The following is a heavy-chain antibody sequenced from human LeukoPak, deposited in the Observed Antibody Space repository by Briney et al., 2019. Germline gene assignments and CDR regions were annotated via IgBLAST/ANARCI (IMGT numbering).Heavy chain of an antibody. V-gene: IGHV4-39*07. Sequence: SETLSLTCTVSGGSISSSSYYWGWIRQPPGKGLEWIGSIYHSGSTYYNPSLKSRVTISVDTSKNQFSLKLSSVTAADTAVYYCARSHNLPSDYWGQGTLVTVSS. CDR3: ARSHNLPSDY. CDR1: GGSISSSSYY. J-gene: IGHJ4*02. CDR2: IYHSGST. D-gene: IGHD1-1*01.